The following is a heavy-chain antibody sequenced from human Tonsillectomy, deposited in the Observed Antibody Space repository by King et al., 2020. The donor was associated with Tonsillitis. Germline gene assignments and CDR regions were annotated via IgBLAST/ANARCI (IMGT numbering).Heavy chain of an antibody. Sequence: VQLVQSGGGLVKPGGSLRLSCAASGFTFSTYSMNWVRQAPGKGLEWVSSISSSSSYIYYTDSVKGRFTISRDNAKNSLYLQMNSLRAEDMAVYYCARTDYSDSSGYYYSGAMDVWGQGTTVTVSS. CDR3: ARTDYSDSSGYYYSGAMDV. J-gene: IGHJ6*02. V-gene: IGHV3-21*01. CDR2: ISSSSSYI. CDR1: GFTFSTYS. D-gene: IGHD3-22*01.